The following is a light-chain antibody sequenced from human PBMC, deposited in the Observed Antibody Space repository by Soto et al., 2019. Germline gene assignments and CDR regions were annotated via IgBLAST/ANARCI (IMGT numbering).Light chain of an antibody. CDR3: QQYNNWPPWT. CDR2: GAS. Sequence: EIVLTQSPGTLSLSPGEGATLSCRASQSVYNNYLAWYQQKPGQAPRLLISGASIRATGIPDRFSGSGSGTDFTLTISRLESEDFAVYYCQQYNNWPPWTFGQGTKVEI. CDR1: QSVYNNY. V-gene: IGKV3-20*01. J-gene: IGKJ1*01.